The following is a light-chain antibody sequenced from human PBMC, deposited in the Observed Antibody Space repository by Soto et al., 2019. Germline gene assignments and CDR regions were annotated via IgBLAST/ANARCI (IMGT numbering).Light chain of an antibody. Sequence: EIELTQSPATLSLSPGERATLSCRASQSVGGRLGWYQQKPGRAPRLLIYDASIRATGIPARFSGSGSGTDFILTISSLDPEDFGVYYCQQRSCWPLTFGGGTRVEI. V-gene: IGKV3-11*01. CDR2: DAS. J-gene: IGKJ4*01. CDR3: QQRSCWPLT. CDR1: QSVGGR.